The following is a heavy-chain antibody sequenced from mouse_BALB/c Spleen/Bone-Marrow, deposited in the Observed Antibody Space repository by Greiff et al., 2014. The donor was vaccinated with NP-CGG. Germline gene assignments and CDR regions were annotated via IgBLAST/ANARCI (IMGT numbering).Heavy chain of an antibody. CDR1: GYTFTSYW. V-gene: IGHV1-69*02. CDR3: TRYGNSHYYAMDY. D-gene: IGHD1-1*01. Sequence: QVQLKESGAELARPGASVKLSCRASGYTFTSYWINWVKQRPGQGLEWIGNIYPSDSYTNYNQRFKDKATLTVDKSSSTAYMQLSSPTSEDSAVYYCTRYGNSHYYAMDYWGQGTSVTVSS. J-gene: IGHJ4*01. CDR2: IYPSDSYT.